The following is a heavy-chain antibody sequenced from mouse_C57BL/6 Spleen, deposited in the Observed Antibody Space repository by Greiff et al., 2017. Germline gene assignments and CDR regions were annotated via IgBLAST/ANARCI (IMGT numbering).Heavy chain of an antibody. Sequence: VQLQQPGAELVKPGASVKLSCKASGYTFTSYWMQWVKQRPGQGLEWIGEIDPSDSYTNYNQKFKGKATLTVDTSSSTAYMQLSSLTSEDSAVYYCARWAEYFDYWGQGTTLTVSS. CDR2: IDPSDSYT. V-gene: IGHV1-50*01. CDR1: GYTFTSYW. J-gene: IGHJ2*01. CDR3: ARWAEYFDY.